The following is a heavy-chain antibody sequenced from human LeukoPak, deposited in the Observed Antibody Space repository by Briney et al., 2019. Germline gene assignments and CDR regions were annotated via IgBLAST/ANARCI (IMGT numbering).Heavy chain of an antibody. J-gene: IGHJ4*02. CDR2: IYHSGTT. V-gene: IGHV4-38-2*01. CDR3: ARVQNEDYYDSSGYSPFDH. D-gene: IGHD3-22*01. CDR1: GFTFSATW. Sequence: PGGSLRLSCAASGFTFSATWMSWVRQSPGKGLEWIGSIYHSGTTYYNPSLQSRVTISVDTSKNHFSLKLTSVTAADTAVYYCARVQNEDYYDSSGYSPFDHWGQGTLVTVSS.